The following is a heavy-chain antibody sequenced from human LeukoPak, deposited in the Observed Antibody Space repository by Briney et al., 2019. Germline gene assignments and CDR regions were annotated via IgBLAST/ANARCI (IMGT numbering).Heavy chain of an antibody. V-gene: IGHV1-46*01. CDR2: ISPSGGST. D-gene: IGHD2-2*01. CDR3: ARSGYCSGASCYAEGIDH. Sequence: GASVKVSCKASGYTFTSYYMHWVRQAPGQGLEWMGIISPSGGSTSYAQKFQGRVTMTRDTSTSTVYMELRGLRSDDTAVYYCARSGYCSGASCYAEGIDHWGQGTLVTVSS. J-gene: IGHJ4*02. CDR1: GYTFTSYY.